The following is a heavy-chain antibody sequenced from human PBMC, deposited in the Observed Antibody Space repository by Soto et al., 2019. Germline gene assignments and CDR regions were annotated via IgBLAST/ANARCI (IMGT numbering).Heavy chain of an antibody. CDR3: AHITLMITFGGVSAPQH. V-gene: IGHV2-5*02. CDR2: IYWDDDK. Sequence: QITLKESGPTLVKPTQTLTLTCTFSGFSLSTSGVGVGWIRQPPGKALEWLALIYWDDDKRYSPSLKSRLTIHEDTSKNQVVLTMTNMDPVDTATYCCAHITLMITFGGVSAPQHWGQGTLVTVSS. D-gene: IGHD3-16*01. J-gene: IGHJ1*01. CDR1: GFSLSTSGVG.